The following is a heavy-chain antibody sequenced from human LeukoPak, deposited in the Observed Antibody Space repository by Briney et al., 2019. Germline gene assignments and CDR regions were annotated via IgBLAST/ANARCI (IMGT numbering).Heavy chain of an antibody. D-gene: IGHD6-13*01. J-gene: IGHJ4*02. CDR3: ARVAAAGNYYFDY. V-gene: IGHV4-34*01. Sequence: AETLSLTCAVYGGSFSGYSWSWVRHPPGKGLEWLGEINHSGSTNYNPSLKSRVTISVDASKNQFSLKLGSVTAADTAVYFCARVAAAGNYYFDYWGQGTLVTVSS. CDR2: INHSGST. CDR1: GGSFSGYS.